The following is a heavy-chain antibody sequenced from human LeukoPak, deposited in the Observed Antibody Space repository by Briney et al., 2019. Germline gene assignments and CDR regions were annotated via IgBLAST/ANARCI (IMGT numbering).Heavy chain of an antibody. V-gene: IGHV3-7*03. D-gene: IGHD6-25*01. J-gene: IGHJ4*02. CDR2: IKQDGSDR. CDR3: ARDSAAHGGY. Sequence: GGSLRLSCVVSEFNFGNYWMSWVRQTPGKGLEWVANIKQDGSDRYYVDSVKGRFIISRDNAKNSLYLQMNSLRDEDTAVYYCARDSAAHGGYWGQGTLVTVSS. CDR1: EFNFGNYW.